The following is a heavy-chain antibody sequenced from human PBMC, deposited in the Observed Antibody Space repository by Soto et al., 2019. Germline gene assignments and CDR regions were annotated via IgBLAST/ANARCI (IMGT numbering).Heavy chain of an antibody. CDR1: GGSISSYY. J-gene: IGHJ4*02. CDR2: IYYSGST. V-gene: IGHV4-59*01. CDR3: ARVRGGNPDVFDY. Sequence: LSLTCTVSGGSISSYYWSWIRQPPGKGLEWIGYIYYSGSTNYNPSLKSRVTISVDTSKNQFSLKLSSVTAADTAVYYCARVRGGNPDVFDYWGQGTLVTVSS.